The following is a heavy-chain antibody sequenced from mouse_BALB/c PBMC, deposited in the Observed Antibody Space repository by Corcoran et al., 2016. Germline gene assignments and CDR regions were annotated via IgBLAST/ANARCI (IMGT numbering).Heavy chain of an antibody. V-gene: IGHV1S136*01. Sequence: VQLQQYGHKLVKPGASVKMACKALGYAFTGNVMHGVKQKPGQGLEWIGYINPYNDGTKYNEKFKGKATLTSDKSSSTAYMELSSLTSEDSAVYYCAREGDGYSWCAYWGQATLVTVSA. D-gene: IGHD2-3*01. CDR2: INPYNDGT. CDR1: GYAFTGNV. J-gene: IGHJ3*01. CDR3: AREGDGYSWCAY.